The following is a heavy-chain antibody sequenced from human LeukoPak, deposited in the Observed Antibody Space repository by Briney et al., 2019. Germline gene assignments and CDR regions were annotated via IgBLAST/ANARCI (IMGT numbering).Heavy chain of an antibody. CDR2: ISAYNGNT. D-gene: IGHD3-16*02. Sequence: GASVKVSCKASGYTFTSYGISWVRQAPGQGLEWMGWISAYNGNTNYAQKLQGRVTMTTDTSTSTAYMELRSLRSDDTAVYYCARDFTFGGVIVTSPFGYWGQGTLVTVSS. V-gene: IGHV1-18*01. J-gene: IGHJ4*02. CDR3: ARDFTFGGVIVTSPFGY. CDR1: GYTFTSYG.